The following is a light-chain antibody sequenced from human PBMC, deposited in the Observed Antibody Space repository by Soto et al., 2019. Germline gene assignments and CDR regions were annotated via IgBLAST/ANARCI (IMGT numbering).Light chain of an antibody. CDR3: SSYVGSNNYV. J-gene: IGLJ1*01. Sequence: QSVLTHPPSASGSPVQSVTISFTLTSIYVGGYNYVSWYQQHPGKAPKLMIYEVSKRPSGVPDRFSGSKSGNTASLTVSGLQAEDEADYYCSSYVGSNNYVFGTGTKVTVL. CDR2: EVS. CDR1: SIYVGGYNY. V-gene: IGLV2-8*01.